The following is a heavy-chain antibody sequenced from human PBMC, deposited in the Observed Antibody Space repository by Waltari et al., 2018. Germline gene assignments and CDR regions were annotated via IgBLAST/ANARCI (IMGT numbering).Heavy chain of an antibody. CDR1: GGSISSGDYY. V-gene: IGHV4-30-4*08. D-gene: IGHD2-8*02. CDR3: ARGAGGIEGAFDY. CDR2: IYYRGST. Sequence: QVQLQESGPGLVKPSQTLSLTCTVSGGSISSGDYYWSWIRQPPGKGLEWIGYIYYRGSTHYNPSLKSRVTISVDTSKNQFSLKLSSVTAADTAVYYCARGAGGIEGAFDYWGQGTLVTVSS. J-gene: IGHJ4*02.